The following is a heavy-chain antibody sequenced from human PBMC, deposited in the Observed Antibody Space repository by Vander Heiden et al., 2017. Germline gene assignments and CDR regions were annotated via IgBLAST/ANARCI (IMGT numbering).Heavy chain of an antibody. Sequence: EVQLVETGGGLIQPGGSVSSSCAVSGFTVSTNYMSWVRQAPGKGLEWVSVIYSGGSTYYADSVKGRFTISRDNSKNMLYLQMNSLTAEDTAVYYCARDVGAAPVSYWGQGTLVTVSS. V-gene: IGHV3-53*02. CDR3: ARDVGAAPVSY. D-gene: IGHD6-6*01. CDR2: IYSGGST. CDR1: GFTVSTNY. J-gene: IGHJ4*02.